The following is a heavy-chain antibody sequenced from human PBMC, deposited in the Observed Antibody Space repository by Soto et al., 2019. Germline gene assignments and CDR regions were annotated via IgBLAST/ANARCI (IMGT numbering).Heavy chain of an antibody. CDR2: IIPIFGTA. Sequence: GASVKVSCKASGGTFSSYAISWVRQAPGQGLEWMGGIIPIFGTANYAQKFQGRVTITADESTSTAYMELSSLKSEDTAVYYCARDSSLYSNYGYYYGMDVWGQGTTVTVSS. CDR3: ARDSSLYSNYGYYYGMDV. CDR1: GGTFSSYA. J-gene: IGHJ6*02. V-gene: IGHV1-69*13. D-gene: IGHD4-4*01.